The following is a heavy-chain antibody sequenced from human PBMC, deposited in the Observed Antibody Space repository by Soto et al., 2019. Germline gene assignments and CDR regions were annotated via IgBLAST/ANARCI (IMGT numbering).Heavy chain of an antibody. CDR3: ARPRYSYGYPGAALGGDRGYYYYYGMDV. D-gene: IGHD5-18*01. CDR2: IYYSGST. J-gene: IGHJ6*02. CDR1: GGSISSSSYY. V-gene: IGHV4-39*01. Sequence: SETLSLTCTVSGGSISSSSYYWGWIRQPPGKGLEWIGSIYYSGSTYYNPSLKSRVTISVDTSKNQFSLKLSSVTAADTAVYYCARPRYSYGYPGAALGGDRGYYYYYGMDVWGQGTTVTVS.